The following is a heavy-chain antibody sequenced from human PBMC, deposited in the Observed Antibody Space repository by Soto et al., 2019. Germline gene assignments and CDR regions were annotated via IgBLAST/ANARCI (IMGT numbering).Heavy chain of an antibody. J-gene: IGHJ5*02. CDR2: IFPSGST. CDR3: ARRATAELPSNWFDP. V-gene: IGHV4-4*02. Sequence: QIQLQESGPGLVKPSGTLSLTCAVSDDSISSSNWWSWVRQPPGRRLEWIGEIFPSGSTNYNPSLMSRVTISIDKSKNQFSLNLFSVTAADTAVYYCARRATAELPSNWFDPRGQGTLVIVSS. D-gene: IGHD5-12*01. CDR1: DDSISSSNW.